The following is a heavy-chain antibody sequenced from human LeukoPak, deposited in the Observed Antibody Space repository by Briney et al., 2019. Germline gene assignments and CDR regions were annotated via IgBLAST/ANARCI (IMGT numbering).Heavy chain of an antibody. V-gene: IGHV3-30-3*01. CDR1: GFTFSSYA. J-gene: IGHJ3*02. CDR3: AKEVAAVGTGAFDI. Sequence: GGSLRPSCAASGFTFSSYAMHWVRQAPGKGLEWVAVISYDGSNKYYADSVKGRFTISRDNSKNTLYLQMNSLRAEDTAVYYCAKEVAAVGTGAFDIWGQGTMVTVSS. CDR2: ISYDGSNK. D-gene: IGHD6-13*01.